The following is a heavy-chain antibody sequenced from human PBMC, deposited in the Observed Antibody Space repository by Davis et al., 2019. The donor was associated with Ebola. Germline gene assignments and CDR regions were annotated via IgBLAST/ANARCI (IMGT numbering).Heavy chain of an antibody. V-gene: IGHV3-23*01. J-gene: IGHJ6*02. CDR1: GFTFSSYA. D-gene: IGHD3-3*01. Sequence: GESLKISCAASGFTFSSYAMSWVRQAPGKGLEWVSAISGSGGSTYYADSVKGRFTISRDNSKNTLYLQMNSLRAEDTAVYYCARGERFWSGYYGRYYYYGMDVWGQGTTVTVSS. CDR3: ARGERFWSGYYGRYYYYGMDV. CDR2: ISGSGGST.